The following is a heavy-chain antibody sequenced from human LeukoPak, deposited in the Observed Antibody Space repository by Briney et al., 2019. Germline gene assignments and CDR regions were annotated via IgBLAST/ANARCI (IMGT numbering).Heavy chain of an antibody. D-gene: IGHD1-26*01. J-gene: IGHJ4*02. CDR3: AKARVGATAFDY. CDR2: ISYDGSNK. CDR1: GFTFSSYG. V-gene: IGHV3-30*18. Sequence: GGSLRLSCAASGFTFSSYGMHWVRQAPGKGLEWVAVISYDGSNKYYADSVKGRFTISRDNSKNTLYLQMNSLRAEDTALYYCAKARVGATAFDYWGQGTLVTVSS.